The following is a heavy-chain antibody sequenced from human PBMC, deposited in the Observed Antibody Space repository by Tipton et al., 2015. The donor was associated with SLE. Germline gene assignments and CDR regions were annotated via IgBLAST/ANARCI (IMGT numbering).Heavy chain of an antibody. CDR2: IYYSGST. D-gene: IGHD3-3*01. Sequence: TLSLTCTVSGGSISSYYWSWIRKPPGKGLEWIGYIYYSGSTNYNPSLKSRVTISVDTSKNQFSLKLSSVTAADTAVYYCARKNPYDFWSGYDAFDIWGQGTMVTVSS. CDR1: GGSISSYY. CDR3: ARKNPYDFWSGYDAFDI. J-gene: IGHJ3*02. V-gene: IGHV4-59*01.